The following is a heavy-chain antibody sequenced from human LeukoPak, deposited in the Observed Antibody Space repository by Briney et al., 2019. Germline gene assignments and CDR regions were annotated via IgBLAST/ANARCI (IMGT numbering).Heavy chain of an antibody. V-gene: IGHV4-59*01. CDR2: IYYSGST. CDR1: GGSISSYY. CDR3: ARVNDGDRYYYYYYMDV. D-gene: IGHD4-17*01. Sequence: SETLSLTCTVSGGSISSYYWSWIRQPPGKGLEWIGNIYYSGSTNYNPSLKSRVTISVDTSKNQFSLKLSSVTAADTAVYYCARVNDGDRYYYYYYMDVWGKGTTVTVPS. J-gene: IGHJ6*03.